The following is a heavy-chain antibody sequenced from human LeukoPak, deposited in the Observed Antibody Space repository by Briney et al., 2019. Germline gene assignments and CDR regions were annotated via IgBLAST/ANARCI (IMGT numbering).Heavy chain of an antibody. D-gene: IGHD3-10*01. CDR1: GFTFSSYV. CDR3: AKGVRGVIAYYFDY. V-gene: IGHV3-30*18. J-gene: IGHJ4*02. CDR2: ISADGSEK. Sequence: GGSLRLSCAASGFTFSSYVMHWVRQAPGKGLQWVAVISADGSEKYYADSAKGRFTISRDNSKNQVYLQMNRLRAEDTAVYYCAKGVRGVIAYYFDYWGQGTLVTVSS.